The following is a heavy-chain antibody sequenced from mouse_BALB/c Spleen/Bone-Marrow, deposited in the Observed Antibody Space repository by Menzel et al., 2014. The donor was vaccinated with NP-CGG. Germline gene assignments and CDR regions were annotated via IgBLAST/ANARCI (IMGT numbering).Heavy chain of an antibody. D-gene: IGHD1-2*01. CDR2: IWAGGIT. CDR1: EFSLTTYG. V-gene: IGHV2-9*02. Sequence: VHLVESGPGLVAPSQSLSITCTVSEFSLTTYGVHWVRQPPGKGLEWQGVIWAGGITNYNSALMSRLSISKDNSKSQVFLKMNSLQTDDTAMYYCARGLRLRDYFDYWGQGTTLTVSS. CDR3: ARGLRLRDYFDY. J-gene: IGHJ2*01.